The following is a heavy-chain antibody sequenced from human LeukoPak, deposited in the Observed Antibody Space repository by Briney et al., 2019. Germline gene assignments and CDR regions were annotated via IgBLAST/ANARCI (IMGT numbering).Heavy chain of an antibody. D-gene: IGHD6-13*01. J-gene: IGHJ4*02. Sequence: PGGSLRLSCAASGFTFNTYIMSWVRQAPGKGLEWVSSISSSSSYIYYADSVKGRFTISRDNAKNSLYLQMNSLRAEDTAVYYCASSGIIAAAGTFDYWGQGTLVTVSS. CDR3: ASSGIIAAAGTFDY. V-gene: IGHV3-21*01. CDR1: GFTFNTYI. CDR2: ISSSSSYI.